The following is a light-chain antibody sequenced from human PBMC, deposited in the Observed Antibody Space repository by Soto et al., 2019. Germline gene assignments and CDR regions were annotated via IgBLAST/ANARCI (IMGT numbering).Light chain of an antibody. CDR3: AAWDESLNGVV. CDR2: SNN. CDR1: SSNIGSNT. Sequence: QSVLTQPTSASGTPGQRGTISCSGSSSNIGSNTVNWYQQLPGTAPKLLIYSNNQRTSGVPDRFSGSKSGTSASLAISGLQSEDEADYYCAAWDESLNGVVFRGGTKLTV. V-gene: IGLV1-44*01. J-gene: IGLJ2*01.